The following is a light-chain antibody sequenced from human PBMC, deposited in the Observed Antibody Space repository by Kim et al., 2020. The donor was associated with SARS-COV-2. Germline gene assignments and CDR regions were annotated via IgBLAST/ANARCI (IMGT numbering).Light chain of an antibody. V-gene: IGLV3-19*01. Sequence: SSELTQDPAASVALGQTVRITCQGDSLRSYYASWYQQKPGQAPVLVIYGKNSRPSGIPDRFSGSRSGNTTSLTITGAQAEDEADYYCNSRDNSGDHVVFGGGTQLTVL. CDR2: GKN. CDR3: NSRDNSGDHVV. CDR1: SLRSYY. J-gene: IGLJ2*01.